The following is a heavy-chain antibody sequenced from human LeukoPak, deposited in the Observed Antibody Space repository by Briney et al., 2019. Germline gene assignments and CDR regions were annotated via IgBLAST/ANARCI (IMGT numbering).Heavy chain of an antibody. J-gene: IGHJ4*02. V-gene: IGHV1-18*01. Sequence: GASVKVSCKASGYTFTSLGISWVRQAPGQGLEWMGWISGDNGNTYYAQKLQGRVTLTTGTSTSTAYMELRSLRSDDTAVYYCARDCDRSGYYCYWGQGTQVTVSS. CDR3: ARDCDRSGYYCY. CDR1: GYTFTSLG. CDR2: ISGDNGNT. D-gene: IGHD3-22*01.